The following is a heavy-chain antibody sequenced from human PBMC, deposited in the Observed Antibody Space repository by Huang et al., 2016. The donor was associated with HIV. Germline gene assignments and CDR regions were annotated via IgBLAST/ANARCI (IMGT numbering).Heavy chain of an antibody. J-gene: IGHJ4*02. D-gene: IGHD4-17*01. Sequence: QVHLVQSGAEVKKPGASVKVSCKASGSTFTNYDINWVRQAPGRGLEWRGGMNPNTDNTGFAQSFQGRVTMTRKTSRTTAYMELTSLTSEDTAVYYCARSAYGDLDYWGLGTLVIVSS. V-gene: IGHV1-8*02. CDR2: MNPNTDNT. CDR1: GSTFTNYD. CDR3: ARSAYGDLDY.